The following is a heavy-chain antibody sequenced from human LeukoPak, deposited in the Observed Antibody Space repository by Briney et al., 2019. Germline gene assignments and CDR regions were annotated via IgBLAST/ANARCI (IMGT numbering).Heavy chain of an antibody. Sequence: GGSLRLSCTASGFTFGDYAMSWVRQAPGKGLEWVGFIRSKAYGGTTEYAASVKGRFTISRDDSKSIAYLQMNSLKTEDTAVYYCTRDHCSSTSCYYMDVWGKGTTVTVSS. V-gene: IGHV3-49*04. CDR3: TRDHCSSTSCYYMDV. D-gene: IGHD2-2*01. J-gene: IGHJ6*03. CDR1: GFTFGDYA. CDR2: IRSKAYGGTT.